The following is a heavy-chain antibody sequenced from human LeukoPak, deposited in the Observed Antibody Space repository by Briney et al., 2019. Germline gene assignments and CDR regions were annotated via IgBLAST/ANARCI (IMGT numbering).Heavy chain of an antibody. CDR1: GGSISNDH. V-gene: IGHV4-59*08. CDR3: ARHPPALHGMDV. Sequence: SETLSLTCTVSGGSISNDHWSWIRQPTGKGLEWIGYIYYSRSPNYNPSLKSRVTISVDTSKRQFSLKLSSVTAADTAVYYCARHPPALHGMDVWGQGTSVTVSS. J-gene: IGHJ6*02. CDR2: IYYSRSP.